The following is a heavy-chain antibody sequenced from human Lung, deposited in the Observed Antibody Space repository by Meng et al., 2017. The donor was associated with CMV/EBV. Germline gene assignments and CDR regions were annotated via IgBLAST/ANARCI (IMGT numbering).Heavy chain of an antibody. CDR2: VVYSGTT. J-gene: IGHJ4*02. V-gene: IGHV4-39*01. Sequence: QLRLQEPGPGLVKPSEPLSLTCTVSGGSISSSSYYWAWIRQPPGEGLEWIGSVVYSGTTYYTSSLKSRVSISVDTSKNQFSLKLSSVTAADTAVYYCARHHHSPTFDYWGQGTLVTVSS. D-gene: IGHD1-14*01. CDR1: GGSISSSSYY. CDR3: ARHHHSPTFDY.